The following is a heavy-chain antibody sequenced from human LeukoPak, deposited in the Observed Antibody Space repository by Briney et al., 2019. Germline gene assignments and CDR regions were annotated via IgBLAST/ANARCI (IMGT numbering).Heavy chain of an antibody. CDR2: INWNGGST. Sequence: GGSLRLSCAASGFTFDDYGMSWVRQAPGKGLEWVSGINWNGGSTGYADSVKGRFTISRDNAKNSLYLQMNSLRAEDTAIYYCAKEAYYDILSGSEAEGFMDVWGKGTAVIVSS. V-gene: IGHV3-20*04. CDR1: GFTFDDYG. CDR3: AKEAYYDILSGSEAEGFMDV. D-gene: IGHD3-9*01. J-gene: IGHJ6*03.